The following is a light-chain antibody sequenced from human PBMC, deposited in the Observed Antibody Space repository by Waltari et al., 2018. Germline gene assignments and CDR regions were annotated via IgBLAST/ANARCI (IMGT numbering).Light chain of an antibody. J-gene: IGLJ2*01. CDR1: NLGDKY. V-gene: IGLV3-1*01. CDR2: QDS. CDR3: QAWDSSTAHVV. Sequence: SYELTQPPSVSVSPGQTASITCSGDNLGDKYACWYQHKPGQSPVLVIYQDSKRPSGIPERFSGSNSGNTATLTISGTQAMDEADYYCQAWDSSTAHVVFGGGTKLTVL.